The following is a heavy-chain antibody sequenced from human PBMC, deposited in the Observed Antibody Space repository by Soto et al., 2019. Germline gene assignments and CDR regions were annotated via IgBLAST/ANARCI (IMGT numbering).Heavy chain of an antibody. CDR1: GFTFSSYS. V-gene: IGHV3-21*01. CDR2: ISSSSSYI. J-gene: IGHJ4*02. D-gene: IGHD1-20*01. Sequence: EVQLVESGGGLVKPGGSLRLSCAASGFTFSSYSMNWVRQAPGKGLEWVSSISSSSSYIYYADSVKGRFTISRDNAKNSLYLQMNSLRAEDTAVYYCARDGFSITGTIDYWGQGTLVTVSS. CDR3: ARDGFSITGTIDY.